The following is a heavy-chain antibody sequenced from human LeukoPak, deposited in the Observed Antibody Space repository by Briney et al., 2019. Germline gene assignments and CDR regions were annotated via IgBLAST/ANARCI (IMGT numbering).Heavy chain of an antibody. D-gene: IGHD1-26*01. CDR2: IIPIFGTA. CDR1: GGTFSSYA. CDR3: ARGEAIYYYYYMDV. V-gene: IGHV1-69*05. Sequence: SVKVSCKASGGTFSSYAISWVRQAPGQGLEWMGRIIPIFGTANYAQKFQGRVTITTDESTSTAYMELSSLRSEDTAVYYCARGEAIYYYYYMDVWGKGTTVTVSS. J-gene: IGHJ6*03.